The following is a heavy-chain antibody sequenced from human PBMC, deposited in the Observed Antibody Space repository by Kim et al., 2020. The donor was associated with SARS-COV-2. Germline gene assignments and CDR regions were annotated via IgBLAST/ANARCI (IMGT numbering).Heavy chain of an antibody. J-gene: IGHJ4*02. D-gene: IGHD2-21*02. V-gene: IGHV3-48*03. Sequence: DSVKGRFTISRDNAKNSLYLQMNSLRAEDTAVYYCARDESSAWVTDSFDYWGQGTLVTVSS. CDR3: ARDESSAWVTDSFDY.